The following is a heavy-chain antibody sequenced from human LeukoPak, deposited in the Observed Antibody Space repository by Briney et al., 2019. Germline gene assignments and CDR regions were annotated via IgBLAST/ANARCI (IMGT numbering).Heavy chain of an antibody. CDR3: ARVWGTLYCSSTSCHGDY. Sequence: GGSLRLSCAASGFTFSSYGMHWVRQAPGKGLEWVAVISYDGSNKYYADSVKGRFTISRDNSKNTLYLQMNSLRAEDTAVYYCARVWGTLYCSSTSCHGDYWGQGTLVTVSS. J-gene: IGHJ4*02. V-gene: IGHV3-30*19. CDR2: ISYDGSNK. CDR1: GFTFSSYG. D-gene: IGHD2-2*01.